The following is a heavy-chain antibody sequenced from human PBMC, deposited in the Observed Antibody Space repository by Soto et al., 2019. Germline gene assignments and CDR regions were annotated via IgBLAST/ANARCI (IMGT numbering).Heavy chain of an antibody. CDR1: GFTFRNYG. CDR3: ANREAPDCSKGVCFDYYYYGMDV. J-gene: IGHJ6*02. V-gene: IGHV3-30*18. D-gene: IGHD2-8*01. CDR2: ISFDGSKT. Sequence: QVHLVESGGGVVQPGRSLRLSCAASGFTFRNYGMHWVRQAPGKGLEWVASISFDGSKTYHAGSVKGRFTISRDNSENTLYLQMNSLKTEDTAVYYCANREAPDCSKGVCFDYYYYGMDVWGQGTSVTVSS.